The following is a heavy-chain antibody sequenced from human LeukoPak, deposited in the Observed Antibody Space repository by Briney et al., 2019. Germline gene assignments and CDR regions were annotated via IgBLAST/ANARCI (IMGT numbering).Heavy chain of an antibody. CDR3: AKDYRPDGYNDLDY. J-gene: IGHJ4*02. CDR2: IVGSNGKT. Sequence: GGSLRLSCAASGFTFSTYTMHWVRQAPGKGLDWVSGIVGSNGKTYYADSVKGRFTISRDNSKSTLYLQMNSLRAEDTAVYFCAKDYRPDGYNDLDYWGQGTQVTVSS. V-gene: IGHV3-23*01. D-gene: IGHD5-24*01. CDR1: GFTFSTYT.